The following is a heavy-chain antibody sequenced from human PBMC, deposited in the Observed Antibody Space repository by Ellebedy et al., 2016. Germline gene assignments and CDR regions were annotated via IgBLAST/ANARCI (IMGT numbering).Heavy chain of an antibody. J-gene: IGHJ6*02. D-gene: IGHD5-18*01. CDR2: VSYDGSNQ. CDR3: ARGGIIDTAMVKGV. CDR1: GFTFSSYG. V-gene: IGHV3-30*03. Sequence: SLKISXAASGFTFSSYGMHWVRQAPGKGLEWVAVVSYDGSNQYYADSVKGRFTISRDNSKKKLYLQLDSLKAEDTAMYYCARGGIIDTAMVKGVWGQGTTVTVSS.